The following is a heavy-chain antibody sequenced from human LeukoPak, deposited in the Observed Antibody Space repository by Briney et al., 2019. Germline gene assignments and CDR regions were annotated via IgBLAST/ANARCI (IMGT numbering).Heavy chain of an antibody. CDR2: ILGGAGST. V-gene: IGHV3-23*01. J-gene: IGHJ6*03. Sequence: PGGSLRLSCAASGFSFSSDGMSWVRQAPGKGLEWVSGILGGAGSTYYADSVMGRFTISRDNSKNTMYLQMNSLRAEDTAVYYCAKGAEEGVVITSVYYYYMDVWGKGTTVTISS. CDR1: GFSFSSDG. D-gene: IGHD3-22*01. CDR3: AKGAEEGVVITSVYYYYMDV.